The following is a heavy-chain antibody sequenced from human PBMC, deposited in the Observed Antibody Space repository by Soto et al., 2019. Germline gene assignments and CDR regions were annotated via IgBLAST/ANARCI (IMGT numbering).Heavy chain of an antibody. CDR3: ARHVPSGYSSGWSRGYFDY. J-gene: IGHJ4*02. CDR2: IYYSGST. V-gene: IGHV4-39*01. D-gene: IGHD6-19*01. Sequence: QLQLQESGPGLVKPSETLSLTCTVSGGSISSSSYYWGWIRQPPGKGLEWIGSIYYSGSTYYNPSLKSRVTISVDTSKNQFSLKLSSVTAADTAVYYCARHVPSGYSSGWSRGYFDYWGQGTLVTVSS. CDR1: GGSISSSSYY.